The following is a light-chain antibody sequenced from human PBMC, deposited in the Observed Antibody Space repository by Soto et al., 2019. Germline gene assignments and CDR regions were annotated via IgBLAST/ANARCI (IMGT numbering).Light chain of an antibody. J-gene: IGKJ1*01. CDR1: QSISSW. CDR3: KQYNTYSK. CDR2: KSA. Sequence: DIQMTQSPSTLSASVGDRVTITCRSSQSISSWLSWYQQKPWKAPKLLIYKSASLESVVPSRFRGSGAGTEFALPISRLQPDEFETYYCKQYNTYSKFGQGTKVEIK. V-gene: IGKV1-5*03.